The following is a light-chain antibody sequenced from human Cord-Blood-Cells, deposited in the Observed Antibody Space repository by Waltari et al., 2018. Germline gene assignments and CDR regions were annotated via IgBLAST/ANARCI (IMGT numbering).Light chain of an antibody. CDR2: EVS. J-gene: IGLJ1*01. V-gene: IGLV2-14*01. CDR3: SSYTSSSTYV. CDR1: SSDVGGYNY. Sequence: SALTQPASAPGSPGPSITISCTGTSSDVGGYNYVSWYQQHPGKAPKLMIYEVSNRPSGVSDRFSGSKSGNTASLTISGLQAEDEADYYCSSYTSSSTYVFGTGTKVTVL.